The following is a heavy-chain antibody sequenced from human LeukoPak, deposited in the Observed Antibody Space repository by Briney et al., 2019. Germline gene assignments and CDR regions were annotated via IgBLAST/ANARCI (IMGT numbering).Heavy chain of an antibody. J-gene: IGHJ3*02. CDR1: GFIFRSYG. CDR2: VSYNGSNK. Sequence: PGGSLRLSCAASGFIFRSYGMNWVRQAPGKGLEWVAVVSYNGSNKYYADSVKGRFTISKDNSRNTVYLQMNSLRAGDTAMYYCAKDLPYYDSSGSWSDSFDIWGQGTRVTVSS. V-gene: IGHV3-30*18. D-gene: IGHD3-22*01. CDR3: AKDLPYYDSSGSWSDSFDI.